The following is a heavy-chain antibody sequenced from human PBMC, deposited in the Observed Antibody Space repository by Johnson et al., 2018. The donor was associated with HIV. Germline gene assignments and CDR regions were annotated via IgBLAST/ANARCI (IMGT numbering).Heavy chain of an antibody. CDR3: AKSGLFVLVVYAPDVFDI. J-gene: IGHJ3*02. CDR1: RFTFSNYD. CDR2: IRYDGSHK. Sequence: QVQLVESGGGVVQPGGSLRLSCAASRFTFSNYDMHWVRQAPGKGLEWVAFIRYDGSHKYYADSVKGRFTISRDNFKNTLYLQMNSLRGEETAVYYCAKSGLFVLVVYAPDVFDIWGQGTMVTVSS. D-gene: IGHD2-8*02. V-gene: IGHV3-30*02.